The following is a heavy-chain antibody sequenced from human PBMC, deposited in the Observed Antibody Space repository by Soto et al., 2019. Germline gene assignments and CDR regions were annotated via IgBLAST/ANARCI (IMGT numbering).Heavy chain of an antibody. V-gene: IGHV3-73*01. CDR1: GFTFSGSA. CDR2: IRSKANSYAT. J-gene: IGHJ6*03. Sequence: GGSLRLSCAASGFTFSGSAMHWVRQASGKGLEWVGRIRSKANSYATAYAASVKGRFTISRDDSKNTAYLQMNSLKTEDTAVYYCTRQAEDCSSTSCYLYYYYYMDVWGKGTTVTVSS. CDR3: TRQAEDCSSTSCYLYYYYYMDV. D-gene: IGHD2-2*01.